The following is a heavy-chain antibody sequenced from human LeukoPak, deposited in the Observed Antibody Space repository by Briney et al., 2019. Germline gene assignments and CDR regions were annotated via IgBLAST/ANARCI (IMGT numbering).Heavy chain of an antibody. Sequence: TSETLSLTCAVSGGSISSDNWWSWVRQPPGKGLEWIEYIYYSGSTYYNPSLKSRVTISVDTSKNQFSLKLSSVTAADTAVYYCAREGLDYSNLDYWGQGTLVTVSS. CDR3: AREGLDYSNLDY. D-gene: IGHD4-11*01. V-gene: IGHV4-30-4*01. J-gene: IGHJ4*02. CDR2: IYYSGST. CDR1: GGSISSDNW.